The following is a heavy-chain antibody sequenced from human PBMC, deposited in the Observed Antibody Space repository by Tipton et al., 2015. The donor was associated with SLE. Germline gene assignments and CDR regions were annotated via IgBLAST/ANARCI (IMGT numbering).Heavy chain of an antibody. CDR3: ARRPNSIAAAGYYYYYMDV. D-gene: IGHD6-13*01. Sequence: TLSLTCAVYGGSFSGYYWSWIRQPPGKGREWLGEINHSGSTNYNPSLKSRFTISVDTSKNQFSLKLSSVTAADTAVYYCARRPNSIAAAGYYYYYMDVWGKGTTVTVSS. J-gene: IGHJ6*03. CDR1: GGSFSGYY. V-gene: IGHV4-34*01. CDR2: INHSGST.